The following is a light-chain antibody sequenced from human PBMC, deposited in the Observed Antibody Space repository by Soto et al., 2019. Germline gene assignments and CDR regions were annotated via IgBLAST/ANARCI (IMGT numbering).Light chain of an antibody. V-gene: IGLV1-40*01. CDR2: NNL. CDR1: SSNFGAGYE. Sequence: QSVLTQPPSVSGAPGQRVTISCTGSSSNFGAGYEVHWYKQLPGAAPTLVIFNNLNRPSGVPERFSGSNSGTSASLVISGLQAEDEADYYCQSFDSSLRVYVFGSGTKLTVL. J-gene: IGLJ1*01. CDR3: QSFDSSLRVYV.